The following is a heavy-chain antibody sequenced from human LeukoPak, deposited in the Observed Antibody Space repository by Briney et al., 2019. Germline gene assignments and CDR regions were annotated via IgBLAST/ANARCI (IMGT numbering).Heavy chain of an antibody. J-gene: IGHJ4*02. V-gene: IGHV3-23*01. Sequence: GGSLRLSCAASGFTFSNYAMSWVRQAPGKGLEWVSGISGSGGSTYYADSVKGRFTISRDNSKNTLYLQMNSLRAEDTAVYYCAKTSEAPHFDYWGQGTLVTVSS. D-gene: IGHD1-26*01. CDR2: ISGSGGST. CDR1: GFTFSNYA. CDR3: AKTSEAPHFDY.